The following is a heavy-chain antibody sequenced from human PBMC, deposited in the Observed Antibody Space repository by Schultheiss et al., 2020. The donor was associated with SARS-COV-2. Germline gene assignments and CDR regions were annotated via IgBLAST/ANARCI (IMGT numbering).Heavy chain of an antibody. CDR3: ASGYSSPWDYYYGMDV. J-gene: IGHJ6*02. D-gene: IGHD5-18*01. CDR1: GGSISSYY. CDR2: IYTSGST. V-gene: IGHV4-4*07. Sequence: SETLSLTCTVSGGSISSYYWSWIRQPAGKGLEWIGRIYTSGSTNYNPSLKSRVTISVDTSKNQFSLKLSSVTAADTAVYYCASGYSSPWDYYYGMDVWGQGTTVTV.